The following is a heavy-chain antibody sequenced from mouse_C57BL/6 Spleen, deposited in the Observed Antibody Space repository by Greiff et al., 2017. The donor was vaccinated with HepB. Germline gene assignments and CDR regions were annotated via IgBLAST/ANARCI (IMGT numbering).Heavy chain of an antibody. D-gene: IGHD1-1*01. CDR2: IDPSDSYT. J-gene: IGHJ2*01. V-gene: IGHV1-50*01. CDR1: GYTFTSYW. Sequence: QVQLQQPGAELVKPGASVKLSCKASGYTFTSYWMQWVKQRPGQGLEWIGEIDPSDSYTNSNQKFKGKATLTVDTSSSTAYMQLSSLTSEDSAVYYCARSYYYGSSLYYFDYWGQGTTLTVSS. CDR3: ARSYYYGSSLYYFDY.